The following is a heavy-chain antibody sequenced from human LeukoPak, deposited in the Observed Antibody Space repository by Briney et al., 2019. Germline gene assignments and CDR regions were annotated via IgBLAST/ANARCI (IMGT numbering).Heavy chain of an antibody. CDR1: GFSLSTSGVG. D-gene: IGHD3-22*01. V-gene: IGHV2-5*01. CDR3: ARTKRPYYYDSSGYHYVDY. J-gene: IGHJ4*02. Sequence: SGPTLVKPTQTLTLTCTFSGFSLSTSGVGVGWIRQPPGKALEWLALIYWNDDKRYSPSLKSRLTITKDTSKNQVVLTMTNMDPVDTATYYCARTKRPYYYDSSGYHYVDYWGQGTLVTVSS. CDR2: IYWNDDK.